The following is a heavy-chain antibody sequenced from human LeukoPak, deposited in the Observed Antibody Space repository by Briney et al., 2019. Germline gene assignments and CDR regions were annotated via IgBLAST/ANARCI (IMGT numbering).Heavy chain of an antibody. Sequence: GGSLRLSCAASGFTFSSYSMNWVRQAPGKGLEWVSSISSSSSYIYYADSVKGRFTISRDNAKNSLYLQINSLRVEDTAVYYCAKDTPTTGYHLDSWGQGTLVTVSS. CDR1: GFTFSSYS. D-gene: IGHD1-1*01. CDR2: ISSSSSYI. J-gene: IGHJ4*02. CDR3: AKDTPTTGYHLDS. V-gene: IGHV3-21*01.